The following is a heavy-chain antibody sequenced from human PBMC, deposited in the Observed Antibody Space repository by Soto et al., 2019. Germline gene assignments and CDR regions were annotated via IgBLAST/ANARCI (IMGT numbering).Heavy chain of an antibody. J-gene: IGHJ4*02. V-gene: IGHV4-34*01. Sequence: PSETLSLTCAVYGGSFSGYYWSWIRQPPGKGLEWIGEINHSGSTNYNPSLKSRVTISVDTSKNQFSLKLSSVTAADTAVYDCARGMTTVTTFDYWGQGTLVTVSS. CDR3: ARGMTTVTTFDY. CDR2: INHSGST. CDR1: GGSFSGYY. D-gene: IGHD4-17*01.